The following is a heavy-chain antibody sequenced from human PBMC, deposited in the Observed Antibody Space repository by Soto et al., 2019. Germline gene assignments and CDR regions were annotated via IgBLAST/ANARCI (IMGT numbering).Heavy chain of an antibody. CDR1: GLSLSTSGEA. D-gene: IGHD1-26*01. Sequence: QITLKESGPTLVKPTQTLTLTCTFSGLSLSTSGEAVGWIRQPPGKALEWLALIYWDDDKRYNPPLKTRLTITKDTAKNQVVITLTNRDPVDTATYYCAHYVSTSPAGWFDPWGQGILVTVSS. V-gene: IGHV2-5*02. J-gene: IGHJ5*02. CDR2: IYWDDDK. CDR3: AHYVSTSPAGWFDP.